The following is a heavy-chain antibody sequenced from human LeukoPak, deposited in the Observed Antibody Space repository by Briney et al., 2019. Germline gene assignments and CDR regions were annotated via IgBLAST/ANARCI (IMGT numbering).Heavy chain of an antibody. Sequence: PGGSLRLSCAASGFTFSNAWMSWVRQAPGKGLEWVGRIKSKTDGGTTDYAAPVKGRFTISRDDSKNTLYLQMNSLKTEDTAVYYCTTGGSAVVAQDAFDIWGQGTMVTVSS. CDR2: IKSKTDGGTT. D-gene: IGHD2-15*01. CDR3: TTGGSAVVAQDAFDI. CDR1: GFTFSNAW. V-gene: IGHV3-15*01. J-gene: IGHJ3*02.